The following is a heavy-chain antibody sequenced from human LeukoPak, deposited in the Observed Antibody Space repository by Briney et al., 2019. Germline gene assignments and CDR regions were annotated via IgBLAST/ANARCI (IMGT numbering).Heavy chain of an antibody. CDR3: ARKTDRLGAVGRDRYLDL. CDR1: GFTFSGYE. J-gene: IGHJ2*01. V-gene: IGHV3-48*03. Sequence: GGSLRLSCTASGFTFSGYEMTWVRQAPGKGLEWMSYISVNGGAMHYADSVRGRFTTSRDDAKNSLYLHMNSLRVEDTAIYYCARKTDRLGAVGRDRYLDLWGRGTLSTVSS. CDR2: ISVNGGAM. D-gene: IGHD6-13*01.